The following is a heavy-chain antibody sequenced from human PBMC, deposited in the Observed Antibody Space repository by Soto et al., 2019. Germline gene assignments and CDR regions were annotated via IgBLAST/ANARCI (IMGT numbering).Heavy chain of an antibody. CDR1: GFTFSSYW. J-gene: IGHJ4*02. CDR2: INGDGSYT. V-gene: IGHV3-74*01. D-gene: IGHD2-15*01. Sequence: EVQLVESGGGLVQPGGSLRLSCAASGFTFSSYWMHWLRQVPGKGLVWVSRINGDGSYTNYADSVKGRFTISRDNAKNTLYLQMTRLRAEDTAVYYCARERGGYSSDFWGQGTLVTVSS. CDR3: ARERGGYSSDF.